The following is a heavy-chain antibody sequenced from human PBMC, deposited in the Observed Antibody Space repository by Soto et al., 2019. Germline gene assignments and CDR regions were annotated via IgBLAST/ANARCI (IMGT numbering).Heavy chain of an antibody. D-gene: IGHD5-12*01. CDR2: INPNSGGT. V-gene: IGHV1-2*04. CDR1: GYTFTGYY. CDR3: ATDLSGATIWDFDY. Sequence: ASVKVSCKASGYTFTGYYMHWVRQAPGQGLEWMGWINPNSGGTNYAQKFQGWVTMTRDTSISTAYMELSSLRSEDTAVYYCATDLSGATIWDFDYWGQGTLVTVSS. J-gene: IGHJ4*02.